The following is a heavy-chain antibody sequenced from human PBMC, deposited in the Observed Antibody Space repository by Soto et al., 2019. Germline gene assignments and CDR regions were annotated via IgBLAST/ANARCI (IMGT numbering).Heavy chain of an antibody. CDR3: VRDGTKTLRDWLAP. CDR2: IYATGTT. CDR1: GASISGFY. V-gene: IGHV4-4*07. J-gene: IGHJ5*02. D-gene: IGHD1-1*01. Sequence: SETLSLTCTVSGASISGFYWSWIRKSAGKGLEWIGRIYATGTTDYNPSLKSRVMMSVDTSKKQFSLKLRSVTAADTAVYYCVRDGTKTLRDWLAPWGQGTSVTV.